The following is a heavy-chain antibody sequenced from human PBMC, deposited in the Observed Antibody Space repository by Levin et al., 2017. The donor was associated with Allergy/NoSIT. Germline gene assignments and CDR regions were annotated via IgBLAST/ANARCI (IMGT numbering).Heavy chain of an antibody. CDR1: GSTFRSYD. D-gene: IGHD4/OR15-4a*01. CDR2: VGGGGTRT. CDR3: AKDLMVSGPNWFDP. V-gene: IGHV3-23*01. J-gene: IGHJ5*02. Sequence: GESLKISCVDSGSTFRSYDMSWVRQAPGKGLEWVSSVGGGGTRTYYADSVKGRFTISRDNSKNTVYLQMSSLRAEDTALYYCAKDLMVSGPNWFDPWGRGTLVTVSS.